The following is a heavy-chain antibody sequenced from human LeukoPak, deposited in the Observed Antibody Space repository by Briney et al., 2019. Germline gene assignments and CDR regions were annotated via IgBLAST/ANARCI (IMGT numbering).Heavy chain of an antibody. D-gene: IGHD4-17*01. CDR3: AKAMTTVTSFDY. J-gene: IGHJ4*02. CDR2: LSGSGGST. V-gene: IGHV3-23*01. CDR1: GFSFSSYA. Sequence: PGGSLRLSCAASGFSFSSYAMSWVRQAPGKGLEWVSDLSGSGGSTYYADSVKGRFTISRDNSENTLYPQMNRLRAEDTAVYYCAKAMTTVTSFDYWGQGTLVTVSS.